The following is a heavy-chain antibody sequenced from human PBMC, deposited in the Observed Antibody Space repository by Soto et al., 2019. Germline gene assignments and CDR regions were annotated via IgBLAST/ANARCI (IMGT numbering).Heavy chain of an antibody. Sequence: PSETLSLTCTVSGGSISSSSYYWAWIRQPPGKGLEWIGSIYYSGSTYYNPSLKSRVTISVDTSKNQFSLKLSSVTAADTAVYYCASPILFSCGPGPMRYWGQGTLVTVSS. CDR1: GGSISSSSYY. D-gene: IGHD5-18*01. CDR2: IYYSGST. V-gene: IGHV4-39*01. CDR3: ASPILFSCGPGPMRY. J-gene: IGHJ4*02.